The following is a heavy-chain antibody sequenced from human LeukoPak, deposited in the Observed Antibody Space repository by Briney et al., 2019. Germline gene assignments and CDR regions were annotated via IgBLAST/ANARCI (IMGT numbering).Heavy chain of an antibody. CDR2: ISASGTYS. J-gene: IGHJ6*03. V-gene: IGHV3-23*01. Sequence: GGSLRLSCAASGFTFSTYGMTWVRQAPGKGLEWVSAISASGTYSYYADSMKGRFTISRDNSKNTLYLHMNSLRAEDTAVYYCAKDLRRDVWSGYQYYYYYMDVWGKGTTVTVSS. CDR1: GFTFSTYG. CDR3: AKDLRRDVWSGYQYYYYYMDV. D-gene: IGHD3-3*01.